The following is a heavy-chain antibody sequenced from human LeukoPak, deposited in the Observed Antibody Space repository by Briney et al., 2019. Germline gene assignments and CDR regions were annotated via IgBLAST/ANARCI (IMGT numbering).Heavy chain of an antibody. CDR1: GGSFSNYY. V-gene: IGHV4-4*07. Sequence: PSETLSLTCTVSGGSFSNYYWSWIRQPPGKGLEWIGRIYSTESTNYNPSLESRVTMSVDTTKNQFSLRLSSVTAADTAVYYCARYASGSHFDSWGQGTLVTVSS. CDR2: IYSTEST. CDR3: ARYASGSHFDS. J-gene: IGHJ4*02. D-gene: IGHD3-10*01.